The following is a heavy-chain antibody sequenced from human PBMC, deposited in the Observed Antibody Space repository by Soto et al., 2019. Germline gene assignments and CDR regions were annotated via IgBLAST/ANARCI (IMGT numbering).Heavy chain of an antibody. CDR2: IYWDGDR. Sequence: QITLKESGPTLLEPTQTLTLTCSFSGFSLTSSGVGVGWLRQAPGKALECLGIIYWDGDRRYNPSLRQRLTLTKDTPNNQVLLTMTYVEPVDTATYYCAHRVPYNSYWDVGWFDPWGQGTLVTVS. CDR3: AHRVPYNSYWDVGWFDP. J-gene: IGHJ5*02. V-gene: IGHV2-5*02. D-gene: IGHD1-20*01. CDR1: GFSLTSSGVG.